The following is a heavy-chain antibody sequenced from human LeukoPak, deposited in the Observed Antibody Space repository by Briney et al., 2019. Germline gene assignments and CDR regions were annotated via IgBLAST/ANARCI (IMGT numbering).Heavy chain of an antibody. Sequence: ASETLSLTCTVSGGSISSYYWSWIRQPPGKGLEWIGYIYYGGSTNYNPSLKSRVTISVDTSKNQFSLQLSSVTAADTAVYYCARDKGIAVAGPYYYYYYGMDVWGQGTTVTVSS. CDR1: GGSISSYY. V-gene: IGHV4-59*01. J-gene: IGHJ6*02. CDR2: IYYGGST. D-gene: IGHD6-19*01. CDR3: ARDKGIAVAGPYYYYYYGMDV.